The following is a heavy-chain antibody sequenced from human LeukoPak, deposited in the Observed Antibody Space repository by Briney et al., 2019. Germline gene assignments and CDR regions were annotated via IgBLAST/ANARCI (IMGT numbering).Heavy chain of an antibody. J-gene: IGHJ4*02. CDR1: GGPISSCSYY. CDR3: ARRGQWLEFSD. CDR2: IYYAGCT. D-gene: IGHD6-19*01. V-gene: IGHV4-39*01. Sequence: SEPLSLTCTVSGGPISSCSYYCGWIRQPPGKGLERSGNIYYAGCTHYNPSLKSRVTYSVEKPQNQCPLTMSSVAAAGTGVHYCARRGQWLEFSDWGQGTLVTVSS.